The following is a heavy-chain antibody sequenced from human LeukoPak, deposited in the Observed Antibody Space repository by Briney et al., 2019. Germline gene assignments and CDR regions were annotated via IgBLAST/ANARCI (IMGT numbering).Heavy chain of an antibody. V-gene: IGHV1-24*01. Sequence: ASVKVSCKVSGYILTELSMHWVRQAPGKGLEWMGGFDPEDGETIYAQMFQGRVTMTEDTSTDTAYMELSSLRSEDTAVYYCATGSAGNLYYYYYMDVWGKGTTVTVSS. J-gene: IGHJ6*03. CDR1: GYILTELS. D-gene: IGHD1-14*01. CDR3: ATGSAGNLYYYYYMDV. CDR2: FDPEDGET.